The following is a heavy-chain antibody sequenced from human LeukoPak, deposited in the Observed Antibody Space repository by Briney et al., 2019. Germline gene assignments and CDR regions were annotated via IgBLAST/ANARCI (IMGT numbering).Heavy chain of an antibody. CDR1: GFTFSSYG. J-gene: IGHJ4*02. D-gene: IGHD3/OR15-3a*01. CDR3: AKDRSDFCTGCPHDY. CDR2: MRYDGSNK. Sequence: PGGSLRLSCAASGFTFSSYGMHWVRQAPGKGLEWVAFMRYDGSNKYYADSVKGRFTISRDNSKNTLYLQMNSLRAEDTAVYYCAKDRSDFCTGCPHDYWGQGTLVTVSS. V-gene: IGHV3-30*02.